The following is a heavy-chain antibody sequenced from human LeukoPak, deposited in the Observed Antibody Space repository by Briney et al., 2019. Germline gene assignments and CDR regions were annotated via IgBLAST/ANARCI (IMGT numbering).Heavy chain of an antibody. Sequence: EASVKVSCKASGGTFSSYAISWVRQAPGQGLDWMGGIIPIFGTANYAQKFQGRVTIIADESTSTAYMELSSLRSEDTAVYYCARDQGIAVAGTGDAFDIWGQGTMVTVSS. CDR1: GGTFSSYA. CDR3: ARDQGIAVAGTGDAFDI. V-gene: IGHV1-69*13. J-gene: IGHJ3*02. CDR2: IIPIFGTA. D-gene: IGHD6-19*01.